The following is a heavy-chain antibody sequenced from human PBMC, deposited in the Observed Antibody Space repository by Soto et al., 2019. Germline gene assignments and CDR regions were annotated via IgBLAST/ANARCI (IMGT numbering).Heavy chain of an antibody. CDR3: ASSMYYYDSSGYFSYGMDV. D-gene: IGHD3-22*01. Sequence: SETLSLTCAASGGSISSGGYSWSWIRQPPGKGLEWIGYIYHSGSTYYNPSLKSRVTISVDRSKNQFSLKLSSVTAADTAVYYCASSMYYYDSSGYFSYGMDVWGQGTTVTVSS. CDR2: IYHSGST. J-gene: IGHJ6*02. CDR1: GGSISSGGYS. V-gene: IGHV4-30-2*01.